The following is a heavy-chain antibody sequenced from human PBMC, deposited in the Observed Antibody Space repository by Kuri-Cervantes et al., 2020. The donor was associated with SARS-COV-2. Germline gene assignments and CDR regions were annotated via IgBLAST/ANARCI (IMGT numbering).Heavy chain of an antibody. V-gene: IGHV3-53*01. J-gene: IGHJ4*02. CDR1: GFTVSSNY. CDR3: ARGPGCSSTSCYLGFDY. D-gene: IGHD2-2*01. CDR2: IYSGGST. Sequence: GESLKISCAASGFTVSSNYMSWVRQAPGKGLEWVSVIYSGGSTYYADAVKGRFTISRDNSKKTLYLQMNSLRAEDTAVYYCARGPGCSSTSCYLGFDYWGQGTLVTVSS.